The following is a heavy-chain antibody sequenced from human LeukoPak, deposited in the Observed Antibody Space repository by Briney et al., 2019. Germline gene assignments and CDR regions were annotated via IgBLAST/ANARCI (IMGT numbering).Heavy chain of an antibody. CDR3: ARGYGCSSTSCRYYYYYYGMDV. CDR1: GGSFSGYY. D-gene: IGHD2-2*01. CDR2: INHSGST. Sequence: SETLSLTCAVYGGSFSGYYWSWIRQPPAKGLEWIGEINHSGSTNYNPSLKSRVTISVDTSKNQFSLKLSSVTAADTAVYYCARGYGCSSTSCRYYYYYYGMDVWGQGTTVTVSS. J-gene: IGHJ6*02. V-gene: IGHV4-34*01.